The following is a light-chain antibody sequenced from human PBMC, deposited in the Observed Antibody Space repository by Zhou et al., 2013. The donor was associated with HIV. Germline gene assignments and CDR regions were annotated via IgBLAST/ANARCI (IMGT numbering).Light chain of an antibody. CDR3: QQFNNYPLT. Sequence: AIQLTQSPSSLSASVGDGVTITCRTSQGISSALAWYQQKPGKTPKLLIYDASSLESGVPSRFSGSGSGTDFTLTISSLQPEDFATYFCQQFNNYPLTFGGGTKVEIK. CDR2: DAS. CDR1: QGISSA. V-gene: IGKV1D-13*01. J-gene: IGKJ4*01.